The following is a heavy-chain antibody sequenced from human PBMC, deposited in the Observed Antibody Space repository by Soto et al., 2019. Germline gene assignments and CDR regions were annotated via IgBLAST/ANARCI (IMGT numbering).Heavy chain of an antibody. CDR1: GFTFTSSA. Sequence: QMQLVQSGPEVKKPGTSVKVSCKASGFTFTSSAVQWVRQARGQRLEWIGWIVVGSGNTNYAQKFQERVTITRDMSTSTACMELSSLRSEDTAVYYCAAGYSSRLGWDYYYGMDVWGQGTTVTVSS. CDR3: AAGYSSRLGWDYYYGMDV. D-gene: IGHD6-13*01. J-gene: IGHJ6*02. V-gene: IGHV1-58*01. CDR2: IVVGSGNT.